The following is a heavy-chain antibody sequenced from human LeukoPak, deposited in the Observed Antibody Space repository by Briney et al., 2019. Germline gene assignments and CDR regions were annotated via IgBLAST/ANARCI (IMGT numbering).Heavy chain of an antibody. CDR2: IRSDGST. CDR3: ARAGDYGSGSCAFDM. V-gene: IGHV3-74*01. D-gene: IGHD3-10*01. J-gene: IGHJ3*02. Sequence: GGSLRLSCAASGFTFSSYWMHWVRQAQGKGLVWVLRIRSDGSTTYADSVKGRFTISRDNAKNTLYLQINSLRAEDTAVYYCARAGDYGSGSCAFDMWGQGTMVTVSS. CDR1: GFTFSSYW.